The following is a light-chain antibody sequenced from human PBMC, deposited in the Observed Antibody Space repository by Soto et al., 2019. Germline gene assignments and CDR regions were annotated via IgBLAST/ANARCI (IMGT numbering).Light chain of an antibody. CDR3: SSYTTTSTEV. J-gene: IGLJ1*01. Sequence: QSALTQPASVSGSPGQSVTISCTGTSSDVGGYDYVSWYQQHPGKAPKFMIYEVTNRPSGVSHRFSGSKSGNTASLTISGLQAEEEADYYCSSYTTTSTEVFGTGTKVTVL. V-gene: IGLV2-14*01. CDR2: EVT. CDR1: SSDVGGYDY.